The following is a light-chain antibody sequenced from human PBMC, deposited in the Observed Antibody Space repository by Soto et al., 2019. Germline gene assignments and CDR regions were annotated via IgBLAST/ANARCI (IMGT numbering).Light chain of an antibody. CDR2: DVS. J-gene: IGKJ5*01. V-gene: IGKV3-11*01. CDR3: QQGSNWPIT. CDR1: QSISNY. Sequence: EIVLTHSPATLSLSPGESATLSCRASQSISNYLAWYQQKPGQAPRLLIYDVSSRATGIPARFSGSRSGTDFTLTISSLEAEDFEIYYCQQGSNWPITFGQGTRLE.